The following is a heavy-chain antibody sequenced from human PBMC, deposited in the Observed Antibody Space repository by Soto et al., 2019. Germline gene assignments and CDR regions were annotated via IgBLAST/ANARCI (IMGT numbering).Heavy chain of an antibody. CDR2: IYPGDSDT. D-gene: IGHD6-6*01. V-gene: IGHV5-51*01. CDR1: GYSFTSSW. CDR3: AVIAARPY. J-gene: IGHJ4*02. Sequence: GESLKISCKGSGYSFTSSWIGWVRQMPGKGLEWVGIIYPGDSDTRYSPARQGQVTIPADKSISTAYPQWSTLKASDTDMYYCAVIAARPYWGPGTLVTVSS.